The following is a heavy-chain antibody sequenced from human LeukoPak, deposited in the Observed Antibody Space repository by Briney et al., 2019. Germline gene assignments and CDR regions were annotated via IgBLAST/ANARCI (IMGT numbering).Heavy chain of an antibody. CDR2: ISYHGTNK. V-gene: IGHV3-30*18. CDR3: GKYSDYDDYLDWFDP. Sequence: PGGSLRLSCAASGFTFSSYGMHWVRQAPGKGLEWVAVISYHGTNKYYADSVKGRFTISRDNSKNTLYLQMNSLRAEDTAVYYCGKYSDYDDYLDWFDPWGQGTLVTVSS. CDR1: GFTFSSYG. J-gene: IGHJ5*02. D-gene: IGHD4-17*01.